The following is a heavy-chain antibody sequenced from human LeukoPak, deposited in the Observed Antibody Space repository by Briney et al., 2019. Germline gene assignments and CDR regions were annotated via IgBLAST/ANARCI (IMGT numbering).Heavy chain of an antibody. Sequence: GGSLSLSCAASGFTFSSYAMSWVRQAPGKGLEWVSAISGSGTGTYYADSVKGRFTISRDNSKNTLFLQMNSLRAEDTAVYYCAKALSRLLVGAFDIWGRGTMVTVSS. CDR1: GFTFSSYA. CDR2: ISGSGTGT. J-gene: IGHJ3*02. D-gene: IGHD2-2*01. CDR3: AKALSRLLVGAFDI. V-gene: IGHV3-23*01.